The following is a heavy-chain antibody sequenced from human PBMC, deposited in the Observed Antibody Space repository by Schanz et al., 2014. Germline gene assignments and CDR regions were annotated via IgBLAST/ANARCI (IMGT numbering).Heavy chain of an antibody. J-gene: IGHJ3*01. Sequence: EVQLVESGGVVVQPGGSLRLSCAGSGFTFDDYTMHWVRQPPGKGLEWVSLVTWDGGYTYYAASVRGRFTISRDNSKNTVYLQMNSLRSEDTAVYYCTRDRGALINHNDALALWGQGTMVSVSS. CDR3: TRDRGALINHNDALAL. CDR2: VTWDGGYT. CDR1: GFTFDDYT. V-gene: IGHV3-43*01. D-gene: IGHD3-16*01.